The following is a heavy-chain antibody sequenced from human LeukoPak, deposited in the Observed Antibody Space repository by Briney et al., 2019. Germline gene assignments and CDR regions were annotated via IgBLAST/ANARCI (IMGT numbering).Heavy chain of an antibody. CDR2: INHSGST. CDR1: GGSVSSGSYY. D-gene: IGHD4-23*01. V-gene: IGHV4-39*07. J-gene: IGHJ3*02. CDR3: ARGDPYETSTVVTPNAFDI. Sequence: SETLSLTCTVSGGSVSSGSYYWSWIRQPPGKGLEWIGEINHSGSTNYNPSLKSRVTISVDTSKNQFSLKLSSVTAADTAVYYCARGDPYETSTVVTPNAFDIWGQGTMVTVPS.